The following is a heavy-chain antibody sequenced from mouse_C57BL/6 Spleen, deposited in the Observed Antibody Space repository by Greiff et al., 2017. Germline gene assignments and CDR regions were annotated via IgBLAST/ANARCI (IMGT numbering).Heavy chain of an antibody. J-gene: IGHJ2*01. CDR2: IYPGDGDT. V-gene: IGHV1-82*01. D-gene: IGHD2-4*01. CDR3: ARSYYDYGDFDY. Sequence: VQLQQSGPELVKPGASVKISCKASGYAFSSSWMNWVKQRPGKGLEWIGRIYPGDGDTNYNGKFKGKATLTADKSSSTAYMQLSSLTSEDSAVYCCARSYYDYGDFDYWGQGTTLTVSS. CDR1: GYAFSSSW.